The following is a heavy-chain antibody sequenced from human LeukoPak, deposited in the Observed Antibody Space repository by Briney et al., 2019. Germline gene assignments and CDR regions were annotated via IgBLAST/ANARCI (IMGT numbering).Heavy chain of an antibody. J-gene: IGHJ4*02. Sequence: SETLSLTCNVSGGSISSSSYYWGWIRQPPGKGLEWIGSIYYSGSTHYNPSLKSRVTISVDTSKNQFSLKLSSVTAADTVVYYCARTLQYCSVTSCYAHWGQGTLVTVSS. CDR2: IYYSGST. V-gene: IGHV4-39*07. D-gene: IGHD2-2*01. CDR3: ARTLQYCSVTSCYAH. CDR1: GGSISSSSYY.